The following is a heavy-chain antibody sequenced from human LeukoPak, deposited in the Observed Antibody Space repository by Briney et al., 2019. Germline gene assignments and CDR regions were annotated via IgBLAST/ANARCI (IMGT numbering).Heavy chain of an antibody. CDR3: ARGGYDFWSGYSENPLDY. CDR1: GFTFSSHS. D-gene: IGHD3-3*01. Sequence: GGSLRLSCAASGFTFSSHSMNWVRQAPGKGLEWVSSISSSSSYIYYADSVKGRFTISRDNAKNSLYLQMNSLRAEDTAVYYCARGGYDFWSGYSENPLDYWGQGTLVTVSS. V-gene: IGHV3-21*01. CDR2: ISSSSSYI. J-gene: IGHJ4*02.